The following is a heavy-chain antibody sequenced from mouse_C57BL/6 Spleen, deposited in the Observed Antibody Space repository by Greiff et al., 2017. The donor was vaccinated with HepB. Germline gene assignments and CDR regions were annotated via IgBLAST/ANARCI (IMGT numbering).Heavy chain of an antibody. D-gene: IGHD3-2*02. V-gene: IGHV1-81*01. CDR1: GYTFTSYG. CDR2: IYPRSGNT. J-gene: IGHJ2*01. CDR3: ARGGSSGAADY. Sequence: VNLVESGAELARPGASVKLSCKASGYTFTSYGISWVKQRTGQGLEWIGEIYPRSGNTYYNEKFKGKATLTADKSSSTAYMELRSLTSEDSAVYFCARGGSSGAADYWGQGTTLTVSS.